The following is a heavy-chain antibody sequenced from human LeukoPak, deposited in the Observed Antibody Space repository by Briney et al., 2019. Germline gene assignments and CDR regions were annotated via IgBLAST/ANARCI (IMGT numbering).Heavy chain of an antibody. CDR2: IKQDGNEK. J-gene: IGHJ4*02. V-gene: IGHV3-7*01. D-gene: IGHD2-21*01. CDR3: ARESHSPYDY. Sequence: GGSLRLACAASGFRFSSYWMSWVRQAPGQGLEWVASIKQDGNEKYYVDSVKGRFTISKDNAKNSLYLQLNSLRAEDTALYYCARESHSPYDYWGQGILVTVSS. CDR1: GFRFSSYW.